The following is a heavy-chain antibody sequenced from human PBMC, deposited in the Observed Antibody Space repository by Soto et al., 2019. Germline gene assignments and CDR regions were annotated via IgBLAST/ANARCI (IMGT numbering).Heavy chain of an antibody. Sequence: QVQLVQSGAEVKKPGSSVKVSCKASGGTFRSYAISWVRQAPGQGLEWMGVIIPIFGTANYAQKFQGIVTITTVESTSTAYMELSRLRSESTAVYYCARVGYCSSTSCYSDDAFHIWRQGTMVTVSS. V-gene: IGHV1-69*01. J-gene: IGHJ3*02. CDR3: ARVGYCSSTSCYSDDAFHI. CDR1: GGTFRSYA. D-gene: IGHD2-2*01. CDR2: IIPIFGTA.